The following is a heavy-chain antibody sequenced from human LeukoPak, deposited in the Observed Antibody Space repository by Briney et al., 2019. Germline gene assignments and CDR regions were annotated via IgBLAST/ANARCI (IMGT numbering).Heavy chain of an antibody. J-gene: IGHJ3*02. Sequence: ASVKVSCKASGYTFTSYDINWVRQATGQGLEWMGWMNPNSGNTGYAQKFQGRVTMTRNTSISTAYMELSSLRSEDTAVYYCARGTGGIVVVTDAFDIWGQGPMVTVSS. V-gene: IGHV1-8*01. CDR1: GYTFTSYD. CDR2: MNPNSGNT. D-gene: IGHD3-22*01. CDR3: ARGTGGIVVVTDAFDI.